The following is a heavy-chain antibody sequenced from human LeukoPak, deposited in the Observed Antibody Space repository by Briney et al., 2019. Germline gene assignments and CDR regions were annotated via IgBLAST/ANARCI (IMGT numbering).Heavy chain of an antibody. J-gene: IGHJ6*02. Sequence: PGRSLRLSCAASGFTFSSYGMHWVRQAPGKGLEWVAVIWYDGSNKYYADSVKGRFTISRDNSKNTLYLQMNSLRAEDTAVYYCARDDYSYYYYYGMDVWGQGTTVTVSS. CDR1: GFTFSSYG. V-gene: IGHV3-33*08. CDR2: IWYDGSNK. D-gene: IGHD4-4*01. CDR3: ARDDYSYYYYYGMDV.